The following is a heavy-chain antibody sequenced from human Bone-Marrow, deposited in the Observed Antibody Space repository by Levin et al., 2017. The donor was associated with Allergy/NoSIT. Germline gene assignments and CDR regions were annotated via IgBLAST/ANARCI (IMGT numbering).Heavy chain of an antibody. CDR1: GYTFTGYY. Sequence: TGGSLRLSCKVSGYTFTGYYIHWVRQSPGQGLEWMGWINPKSGGTNYAQKFQGRVTMTSDSSISTAYMELSSLKSDDTAVYYCASSNLEAPWGQGTLVAVSS. CDR3: ASSNLEAP. CDR2: INPKSGGT. D-gene: IGHD3-3*01. V-gene: IGHV1-2*02. J-gene: IGHJ5*02.